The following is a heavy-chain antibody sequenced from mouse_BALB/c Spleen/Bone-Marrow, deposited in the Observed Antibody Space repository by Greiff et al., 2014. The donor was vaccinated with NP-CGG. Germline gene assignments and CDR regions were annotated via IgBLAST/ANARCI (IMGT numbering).Heavy chain of an antibody. CDR2: IHPSDSET. Sequence: LVESGAELVRPGASVKLSCKASGYSFTNYWMNWVKQRPGQGLEWIGMIHPSDSETRLNQKFKDKATLTVDKSSSTAYMRLSSPTSEDSAVYYCARFGNYEGFAYWGQGTLVTVSA. J-gene: IGHJ3*01. D-gene: IGHD2-1*01. CDR1: GYSFTNYW. CDR3: ARFGNYEGFAY. V-gene: IGHV1-74*04.